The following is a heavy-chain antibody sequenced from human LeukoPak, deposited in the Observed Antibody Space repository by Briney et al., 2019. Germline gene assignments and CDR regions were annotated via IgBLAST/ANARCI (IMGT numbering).Heavy chain of an antibody. CDR2: INHSGST. D-gene: IGHD3-22*01. Sequence: SETLSLTCAVYGGSFSGYYWSWIRQPPGKGLEWIGEINHSGSTNYNPSLKSRVTISVDTSKNQFSLKLSSVTAADTAVYYCAPPPYYYEANGYSVARGQGTLVTVSS. CDR3: APPPYYYEANGYSVA. V-gene: IGHV4-34*01. CDR1: GGSFSGYY. J-gene: IGHJ4*02.